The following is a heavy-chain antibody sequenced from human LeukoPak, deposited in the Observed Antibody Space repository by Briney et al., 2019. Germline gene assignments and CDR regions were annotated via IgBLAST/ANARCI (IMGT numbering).Heavy chain of an antibody. CDR3: AKDRGFSYAFDI. CDR1: GFTFSSYA. Sequence: QTGTSLRLSCAASGFTFSSYAIHWVRQAPGKGLEWVAVISFDGTDAFYADSVKGRFTISRDNSKNTLYVQMNSLRAEDTAVYYCAKDRGFSYAFDIWGQGTMVSVSS. J-gene: IGHJ3*02. CDR2: ISFDGTDA. V-gene: IGHV3-30*04. D-gene: IGHD3-3*01.